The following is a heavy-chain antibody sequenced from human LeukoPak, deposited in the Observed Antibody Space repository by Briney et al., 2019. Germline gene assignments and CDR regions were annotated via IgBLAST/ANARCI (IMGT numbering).Heavy chain of an antibody. D-gene: IGHD1-26*01. CDR3: ARGRGGATTGFDH. CDR2: INPNSGGT. Sequence: ASVKVSCKASGYTFTGYYMHWVRQAPGQGLEWMGWINPNSGGTNYAQKFQGRVTMTRDTSISTAYMDLTSLRSDDTAIYYCARGRGGATTGFDHWGQGTLVIVSS. V-gene: IGHV1-2*02. CDR1: GYTFTGYY. J-gene: IGHJ4*02.